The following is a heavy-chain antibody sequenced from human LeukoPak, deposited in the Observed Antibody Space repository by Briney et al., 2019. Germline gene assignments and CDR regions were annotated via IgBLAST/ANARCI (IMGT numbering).Heavy chain of an antibody. V-gene: IGHV1-69*13. CDR1: GGTFSSYA. CDR3: ARGLRDYYYMDV. D-gene: IGHD5/OR15-5a*01. J-gene: IGHJ6*03. Sequence: ASVKVSCKASGGTFSSYAISWVRQAPGQGLEWMGGIIPILGTANYAQKFQGRVTITADESTSTAYMELSSLRSEDTAVYYCARGLRDYYYMDVWGKGTTVTVSS. CDR2: IIPILGTA.